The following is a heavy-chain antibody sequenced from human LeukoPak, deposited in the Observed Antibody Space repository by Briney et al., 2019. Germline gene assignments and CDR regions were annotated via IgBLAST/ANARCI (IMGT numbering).Heavy chain of an antibody. CDR1: GFTFSDHH. CDR2: ISPSGAST. J-gene: IGHJ4*02. CDR3: SREPRLLAY. D-gene: IGHD2-15*01. Sequence: GGSLRLSCAGSGFTFSDHHMSWIRQAPGKGLESVSYISPSGASTVYADSAKGRFTISRDNAKNSLYLQINSLRVEDTAVYYYSREPRLLAYWGQGTLVTVSS. V-gene: IGHV3-11*04.